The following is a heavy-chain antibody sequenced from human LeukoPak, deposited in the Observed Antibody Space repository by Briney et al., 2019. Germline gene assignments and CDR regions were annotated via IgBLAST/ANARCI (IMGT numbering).Heavy chain of an antibody. CDR3: ARRLTSHYGMDV. D-gene: IGHD4-11*01. J-gene: IGHJ6*02. V-gene: IGHV3-11*06. Sequence: GGSLRLSCAASGFTFSDYYMNWVRQAPGKGLEWVSYISSSSSYTNYADSVKGRFTISRDNAKNSLYLQMNSLRAEDTSVYYRARRLTSHYGMDVWGQGTTVTVAS. CDR2: ISSSSSYT. CDR1: GFTFSDYY.